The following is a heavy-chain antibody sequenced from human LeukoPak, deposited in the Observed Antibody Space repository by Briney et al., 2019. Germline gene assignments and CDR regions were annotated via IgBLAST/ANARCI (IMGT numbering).Heavy chain of an antibody. D-gene: IGHD5-18*01. CDR3: ATGYPYSFDY. CDR2: ISTYNGHT. J-gene: IGHJ4*02. CDR1: GYTSNTYG. V-gene: IGHV1-18*01. Sequence: GASVKVSCKAFGYTSNTYGISWVRQAPGQGLEYMGWISTYNGHTNYAQKFQDRVTMTAETSTNTGYMELRSLRSDDTAVYYCATGYPYSFDYWGQGTLVTVAS.